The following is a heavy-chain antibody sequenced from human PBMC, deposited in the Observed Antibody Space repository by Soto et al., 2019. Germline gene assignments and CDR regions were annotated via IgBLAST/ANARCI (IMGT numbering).Heavy chain of an antibody. CDR1: GSTFSSYT. Sequence: QVQLVQSGAEVRKPGSSVEVSCMASGSTFSSYTVNWVRQAPGQGLEWIGRIIPVLGVTHYARRFQGRVTITADSTTKPAYRELTSLTSEDTDVYYGARRRSGGVDCDTKFYYGMDVWGQGPTVAVSS. J-gene: IGHJ6*02. V-gene: IGHV1-69*02. CDR3: ARRRSGGVDCDTKFYYGMDV. D-gene: IGHD2-21*02. CDR2: IIPVLGVT.